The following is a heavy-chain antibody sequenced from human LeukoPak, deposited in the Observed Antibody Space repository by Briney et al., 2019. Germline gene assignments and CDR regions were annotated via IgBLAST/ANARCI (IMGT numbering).Heavy chain of an antibody. Sequence: GGSLRLSCAASGFTFSSYGMHWVRQAPGKGLEWVAFIRYDGSNKYYADSVKGRFTISRDDSKNIAYLQMNSLKTEDTAVYYCTRGGWTVDYWGQGALVTVSS. CDR2: IRYDGSNK. D-gene: IGHD3/OR15-3a*01. J-gene: IGHJ4*02. V-gene: IGHV3-30*02. CDR3: TRGGWTVDY. CDR1: GFTFSSYG.